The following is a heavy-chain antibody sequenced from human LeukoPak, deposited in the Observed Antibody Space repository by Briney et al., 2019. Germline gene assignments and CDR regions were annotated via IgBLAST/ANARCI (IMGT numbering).Heavy chain of an antibody. CDR1: GFTFSSYG. Sequence: GGSLRLSCAASGFTFSSYGMHWVRQAPGKGLEWVANIKKDGSEKYYVDSVKGRFTISRDNAKTSLYLHMNSLRAEDTAAYYCARHLSGVTGYTYGRGIDYWGQGTLVTVSS. CDR3: ARHLSGVTGYTYGRGIDY. CDR2: IKKDGSEK. D-gene: IGHD5-18*01. V-gene: IGHV3-7*01. J-gene: IGHJ4*02.